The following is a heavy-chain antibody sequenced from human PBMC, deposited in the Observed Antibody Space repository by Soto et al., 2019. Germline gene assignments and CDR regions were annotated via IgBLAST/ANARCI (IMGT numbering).Heavy chain of an antibody. J-gene: IGHJ4*02. CDR2: IYWDDDK. CDR3: AYSRYTGSGVDY. CDR1: GFSLSTSGVG. D-gene: IGHD3-10*01. Sequence: QITLKESGPTLVKPTQTLTLTCTFSGFSLSTSGVGVGWIRQPPGKALEWLALIYWDDDKRYSPSLKSRLTITKDTSKNQVVLTMTNMDPVETATYYCAYSRYTGSGVDYWGQGTLVTVSS. V-gene: IGHV2-5*02.